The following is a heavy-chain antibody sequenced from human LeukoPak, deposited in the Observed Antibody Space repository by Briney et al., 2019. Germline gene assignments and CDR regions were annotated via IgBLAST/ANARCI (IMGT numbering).Heavy chain of an antibody. V-gene: IGHV3-23*01. Sequence: GGSLRLSCAASGFTFSSYAMSWVRQAPGKGLEWVSAISGSGGSTYYADSVKGRFTISRDNAKNSLYLQMNSLRAEDTAVYYCARKARGLQENAFDIWGQGTMVTVSS. J-gene: IGHJ3*02. CDR3: ARKARGLQENAFDI. CDR1: GFTFSSYA. CDR2: ISGSGGST. D-gene: IGHD5-24*01.